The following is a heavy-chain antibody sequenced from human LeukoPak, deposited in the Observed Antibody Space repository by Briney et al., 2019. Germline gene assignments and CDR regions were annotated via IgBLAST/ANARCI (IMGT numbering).Heavy chain of an antibody. J-gene: IGHJ4*02. CDR1: GFTFSSYE. CDR3: ARDSNYGSGSYTLHYFDY. CDR2: ISSSGSTI. Sequence: GGSLRLSCAASGFTFSSYEMNWVRQAPGKGLEWVSYISSSGSTIYYADSVKGRFTISRDNAKNSLYLQMNSLRAEDTAVYYCARDSNYGSGSYTLHYFDYWGQGTLVTVSS. V-gene: IGHV3-48*03. D-gene: IGHD3-10*01.